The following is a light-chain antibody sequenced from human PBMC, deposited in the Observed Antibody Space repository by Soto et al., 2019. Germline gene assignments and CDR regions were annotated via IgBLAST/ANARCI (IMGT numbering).Light chain of an antibody. CDR2: ELS. CDR3: SSYTSSSHLI. V-gene: IGLV2-14*01. CDR1: SSDVGAYDY. J-gene: IGLJ2*01. Sequence: QSALTQPASVSGSPGQSITISCTGTSSDVGAYDYVSWYQQHPGKAPKLIIFELSNRPSGVPYRFSGSKSGNTASLTISGLQAGDEADYYCSSYTSSSHLIFGGGTKLTVL.